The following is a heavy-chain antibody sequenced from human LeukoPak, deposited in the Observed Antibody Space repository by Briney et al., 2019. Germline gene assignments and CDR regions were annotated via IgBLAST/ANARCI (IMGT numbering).Heavy chain of an antibody. V-gene: IGHV4-39*02. Sequence: SETLSLTCTVSGGSISSGSHHWGWFRQSPGKGLEWIGSIYYSRTTYYNPSLNSRVTISVVTSKNQFSLQLNSVTAADTAVYYCARDDFWSGYPLWGQGTLVTVSS. J-gene: IGHJ4*02. CDR1: GGSISSGSHH. CDR3: ARDDFWSGYPL. CDR2: IYYSRTT. D-gene: IGHD3-3*01.